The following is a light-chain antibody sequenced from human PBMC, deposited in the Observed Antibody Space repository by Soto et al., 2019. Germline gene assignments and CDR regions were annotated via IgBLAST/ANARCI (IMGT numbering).Light chain of an antibody. J-gene: IGKJ2*01. CDR3: QQYNNWPPSYT. V-gene: IGKV3-15*01. Sequence: EIVMTQSPATLSVSPGERATLSCWASESITNNLAWYQQRPGQAPFLLIYGASTRATGIPARFSGSGFGTEFTLTINSLQSEDFAVYYCQQYNNWPPSYTFGQGTKLEIK. CDR2: GAS. CDR1: ESITNN.